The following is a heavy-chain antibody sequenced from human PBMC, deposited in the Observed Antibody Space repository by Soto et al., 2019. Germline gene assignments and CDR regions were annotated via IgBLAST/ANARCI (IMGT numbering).Heavy chain of an antibody. Sequence: QVQLQQWGAGLLKPSETLSLTCAVYGGSFSGYYWSWIRQPPGKGLEWIGEINHSGSTNYNPSLKSRVTISVDTSKNQFSLKLSSVTAADTAVYYCAREVRYSYYYYGMDVWGQGTTVTVSS. J-gene: IGHJ6*02. CDR2: INHSGST. CDR1: GGSFSGYY. D-gene: IGHD3-3*01. V-gene: IGHV4-34*01. CDR3: AREVRYSYYYYGMDV.